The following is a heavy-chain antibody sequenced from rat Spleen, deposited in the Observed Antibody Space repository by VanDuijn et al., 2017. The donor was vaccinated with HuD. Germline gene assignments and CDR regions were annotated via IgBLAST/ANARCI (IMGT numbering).Heavy chain of an antibody. CDR2: ISYSGST. J-gene: IGHJ2*01. Sequence: EVQLQESGPGLVKPSQSLSLTCSVTGYSITSNYWGWIRKFPGNKMEWMGYISYSGSTNYNPSLKSRISITRNTSKNHFFLQLNSVTTEDTATCYCARGDCSGLDYWGQGVMVTVSS. CDR1: GYSITSNY. CDR3: ARGDCSGLDY. D-gene: IGHD3-2*01. V-gene: IGHV3-1*01.